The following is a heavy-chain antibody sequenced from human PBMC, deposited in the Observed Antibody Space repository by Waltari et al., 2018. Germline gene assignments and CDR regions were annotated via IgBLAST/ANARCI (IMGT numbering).Heavy chain of an antibody. CDR3: ASQSIAARPLYYYYGMDV. J-gene: IGHJ6*02. Sequence: EVQLVESGGGLVQPGRSLRLSCAASGFTVSSNYMSWVRQAPGKGPEWVSVIYSGGSTYDADSVKGRFTISRDNSKNTLYLQRNSLRAEDTAVYYCASQSIAARPLYYYYGMDVWGQGTTVTVSS. V-gene: IGHV3-66*02. D-gene: IGHD6-6*01. CDR2: IYSGGST. CDR1: GFTVSSNY.